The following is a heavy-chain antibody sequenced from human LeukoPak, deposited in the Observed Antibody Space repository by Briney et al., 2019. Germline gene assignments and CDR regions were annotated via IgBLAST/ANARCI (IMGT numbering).Heavy chain of an antibody. D-gene: IGHD6-19*01. Sequence: GGSLRLSCAASGFTFSAYGMHWVRQAPGKGLEWVAVISYDGSNKYYADSVKGRFTISRDNSKNTLYLQMNSLRAEDTAVYYCAKDLSGWQDYYFDYWGQGTLVTVSS. CDR1: GFTFSAYG. CDR2: ISYDGSNK. J-gene: IGHJ4*02. V-gene: IGHV3-30*18. CDR3: AKDLSGWQDYYFDY.